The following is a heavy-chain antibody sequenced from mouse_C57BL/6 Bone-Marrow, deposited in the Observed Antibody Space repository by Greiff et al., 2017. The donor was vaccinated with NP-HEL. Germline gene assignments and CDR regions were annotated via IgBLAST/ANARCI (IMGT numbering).Heavy chain of an antibody. CDR2: IDPSDSYT. CDR3: ARSNWEPWFAY. CDR1: GYTFTSHW. J-gene: IGHJ3*01. V-gene: IGHV1-69*01. D-gene: IGHD4-1*01. Sequence: QVLLQQPGAELVMPGASVKLSCKASGYTFTSHWMPWVKQRPGQGLEWIGEIDPSDSYTNYNQKFKGKSTLTVDKSSSTAYMQLSSLTSEDSAVYYCARSNWEPWFAYWGQGTLVTVSA.